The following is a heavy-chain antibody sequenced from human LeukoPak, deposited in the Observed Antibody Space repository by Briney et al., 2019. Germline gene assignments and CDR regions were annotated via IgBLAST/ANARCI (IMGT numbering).Heavy chain of an antibody. CDR3: ARHRAPQYYYDSSSYYFDY. CDR2: LYYSGST. J-gene: IGHJ4*02. Sequence: SETLSLTCTVSGGSISSSTYYWGWIRQPPGKGLEWIGSLYYSGSTSYNPSLKSQVTISVDRSKNQLSLNLSSVTAADTAVYHCARHRAPQYYYDSSSYYFDYWGRGTLVTVSS. V-gene: IGHV4-39*01. D-gene: IGHD3-22*01. CDR1: GGSISSSTYY.